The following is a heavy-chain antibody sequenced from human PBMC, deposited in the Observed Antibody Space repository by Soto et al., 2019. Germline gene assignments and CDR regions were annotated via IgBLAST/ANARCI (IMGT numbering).Heavy chain of an antibody. D-gene: IGHD4-17*01. CDR2: ISGSGGST. J-gene: IGHJ4*02. CDR1: GFAFSSYA. Sequence: PGGCLRLSCAASGFAFSSYAMSWVRQAPGKGLEWVSAISGSGGSTYYADSVKGRFTISRDNSKNTLYLQMNSLRAEDTAVYYCANGKDYGDYVPYYFDYWGQGTLDTVSS. V-gene: IGHV3-23*01. CDR3: ANGKDYGDYVPYYFDY.